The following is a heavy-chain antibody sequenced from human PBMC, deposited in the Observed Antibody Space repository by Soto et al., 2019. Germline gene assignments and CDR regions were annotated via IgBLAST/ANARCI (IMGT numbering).Heavy chain of an antibody. J-gene: IGHJ6*02. CDR3: ARSIAAARVTYYYYGMDV. Sequence: QVQLQESGPGLVKPSETLSLTCTVSGGSISSYYWSWIRQPPGKGLEWIGYIYYSGSTNYNPSLKSRATISVDXXKXQXXLKLSSVTAADTAVYYCARSIAAARVTYYYYGMDVWGQGTTVTVSS. D-gene: IGHD6-13*01. V-gene: IGHV4-59*08. CDR1: GGSISSYY. CDR2: IYYSGST.